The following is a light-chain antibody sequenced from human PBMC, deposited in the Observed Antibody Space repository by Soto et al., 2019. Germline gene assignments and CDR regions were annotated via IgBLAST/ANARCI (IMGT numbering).Light chain of an antibody. CDR3: QQYNSYPIT. V-gene: IGKV1-5*03. CDR1: QSISSW. Sequence: DFQMTQSPSTLSASVGDRVTITCLASQSISSWLAWYQQKPGKAPKLLIYKASSLESGVPSRFSGSGSGTDFTLTISSLQPEDFAAYYCQQYNSYPITFGQGTRLEIK. J-gene: IGKJ5*01. CDR2: KAS.